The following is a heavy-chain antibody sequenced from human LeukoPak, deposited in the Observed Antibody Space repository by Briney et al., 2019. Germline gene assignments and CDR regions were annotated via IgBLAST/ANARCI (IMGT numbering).Heavy chain of an antibody. J-gene: IGHJ4*02. CDR1: GFTFSSYA. CDR2: ISYDESKI. V-gene: IGHV3-30*04. D-gene: IGHD4-17*01. Sequence: GGSLRLSCAASGFTFSSYAMHWVRQAPGKGLEWVALISYDESKIHYADSVKGRFTISRDNSKNTLYLQMNSLRAEDTAVYYCARDIDNGDYVVYWGQGTLVTVSS. CDR3: ARDIDNGDYVVY.